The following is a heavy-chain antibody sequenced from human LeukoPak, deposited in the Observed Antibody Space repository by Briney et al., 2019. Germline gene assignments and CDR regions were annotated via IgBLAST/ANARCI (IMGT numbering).Heavy chain of an antibody. V-gene: IGHV4-39*07. D-gene: IGHD6-6*01. CDR3: ARDSSSLSYYYYMDV. CDR2: IYYLGST. CDR1: GGSISSYY. Sequence: PSETLSLTCTVSGGSISSYYWGWIRQPPGKGLEWIGSIYYLGSTYYNPSLKSRVTISADTSKNQVSLKLSSVTAADTAVYYCARDSSSLSYYYYMDVWGKGTTVTVSS. J-gene: IGHJ6*03.